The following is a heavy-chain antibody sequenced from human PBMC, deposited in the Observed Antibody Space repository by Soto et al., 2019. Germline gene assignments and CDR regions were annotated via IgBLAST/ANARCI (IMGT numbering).Heavy chain of an antibody. Sequence: QVQLVESGGGVVQPGRSLRLSCAASGFTFSSYGMHWVRQAPGKGLEWVAVISYDGSNKYYADSVKGRFTISRDNSKNTLYLQMNSLRAEDTAVYYCAKDRPAVRLLWFGELPYYYGMDVWGQGTTVTVSS. CDR1: GFTFSSYG. J-gene: IGHJ6*02. D-gene: IGHD3-10*01. V-gene: IGHV3-30*18. CDR3: AKDRPAVRLLWFGELPYYYGMDV. CDR2: ISYDGSNK.